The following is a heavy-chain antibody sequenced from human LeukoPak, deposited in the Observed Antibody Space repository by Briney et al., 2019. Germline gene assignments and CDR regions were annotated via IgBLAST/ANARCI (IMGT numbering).Heavy chain of an antibody. CDR2: IIPIFGTP. CDR1: GGTFSSYA. CDR3: ARRLVTAGGLVHWAFDI. V-gene: IGHV1-69*13. Sequence: SVKVSCKASGGTFSSYAFNWVRQAPGQGLEWMGGIIPIFGTPNYAQKFQGRVTITANEFTSTAYMELSSLRSEDTAVYYCARRLVTAGGLVHWAFDIWGQGTMVTVSS. J-gene: IGHJ3*02. D-gene: IGHD2-2*01.